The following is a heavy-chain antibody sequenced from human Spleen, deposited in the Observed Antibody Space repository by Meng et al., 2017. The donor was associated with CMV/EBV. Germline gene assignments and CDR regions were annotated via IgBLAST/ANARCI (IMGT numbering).Heavy chain of an antibody. D-gene: IGHD3-3*01. V-gene: IGHV4-38-2*02. CDR1: GYSISSGYY. J-gene: IGHJ2*01. Sequence: SETLSLTCSVSGYSISSGYYWGWIRQPPGKGLEWIGSIYHSGSTYYNPSLKSRVTISVDTSKNQFSLKLSSVTAADTAVYYCARGTDYNFSSSYYGTWYFDLWGRGTLVTVSS. CDR3: ARGTDYNFSSSYYGTWYFDL. CDR2: IYHSGST.